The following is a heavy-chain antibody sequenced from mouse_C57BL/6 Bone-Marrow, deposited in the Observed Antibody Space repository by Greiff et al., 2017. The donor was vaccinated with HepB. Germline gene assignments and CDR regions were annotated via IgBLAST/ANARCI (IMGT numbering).Heavy chain of an antibody. Sequence: EVMLVESGGGLVKPGGSLKLSCAASGFTFSSYTMSWVRQTPEKRLEWVATISGGGGNTYYPDSVKGRFTISRDNAKNTLYLQMSSLRSEDTALYYCARKCCGFAYWGQGTLVTVSA. V-gene: IGHV5-9*01. CDR1: GFTFSSYT. D-gene: IGHD1-1*02. CDR2: ISGGGGNT. CDR3: ARKCCGFAY. J-gene: IGHJ3*01.